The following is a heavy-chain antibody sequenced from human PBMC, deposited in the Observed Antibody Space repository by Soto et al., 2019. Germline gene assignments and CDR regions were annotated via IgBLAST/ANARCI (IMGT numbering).Heavy chain of an antibody. V-gene: IGHV1-69*13. D-gene: IGHD6-6*01. Sequence: ASVKVSCKASGGTFSSYAVSWVRQAPGQGLEWMGGIIPIFGTANYAQKFQGRVTITADESTSTAYMELSSLRSEDTAVYYCARDKIKLPIAARTGFDYSGQGSLVTVSS. CDR1: GGTFSSYA. J-gene: IGHJ4*02. CDR2: IIPIFGTA. CDR3: ARDKIKLPIAARTGFDY.